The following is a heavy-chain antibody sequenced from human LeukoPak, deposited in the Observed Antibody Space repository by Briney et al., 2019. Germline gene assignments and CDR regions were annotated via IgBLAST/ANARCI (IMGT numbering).Heavy chain of an antibody. CDR2: IYYSGST. D-gene: IGHD3-10*01. CDR3: ARGVTMVRGVMDANWFDP. Sequence: SETLSLTCTVSGGSISSSSYYWGWIRQPPGKGLEWIGYIYYSGSTNYNPSLKSRVTISVDTSKNQFSLKLSSVTAADTAVYYCARGVTMVRGVMDANWFDPWGQGTLVTVSS. V-gene: IGHV4-61*05. J-gene: IGHJ5*02. CDR1: GGSISSSSYY.